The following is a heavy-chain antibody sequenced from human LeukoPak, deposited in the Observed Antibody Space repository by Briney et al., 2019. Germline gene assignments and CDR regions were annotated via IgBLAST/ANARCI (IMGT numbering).Heavy chain of an antibody. V-gene: IGHV3-21*01. CDR1: GFTFSSYS. CDR3: ARDFLSGSYCDY. J-gene: IGHJ4*02. D-gene: IGHD1-26*01. CDR2: ISSSSSYI. Sequence: GGSLILSCASSGFTFSSYSMNWVRQAPGKGLEWVSSISSSSSYIYYADSVKGRFTISRDNAKNSLYLQMNSLRAEDTAVYYCARDFLSGSYCDYWGQGTLVTVSS.